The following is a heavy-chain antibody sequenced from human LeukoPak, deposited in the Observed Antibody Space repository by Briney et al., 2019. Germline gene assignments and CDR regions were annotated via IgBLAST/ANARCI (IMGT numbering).Heavy chain of an antibody. CDR3: ARPAKAYYDFWSGYSNWFDP. CDR1: GGSISSSSYY. V-gene: IGHV4-39*01. J-gene: IGHJ5*02. CDR2: IYYSGST. Sequence: SETLSLTCTVSGGSISSSSYYWGWIRQPPGKGLEWIGSIYYSGSTYYNPSLKSRVTISVDTSKNQFSLKLSSVTAADTAVYYCARPAKAYYDFWSGYSNWFDPWGQGALVTVSS. D-gene: IGHD3-3*01.